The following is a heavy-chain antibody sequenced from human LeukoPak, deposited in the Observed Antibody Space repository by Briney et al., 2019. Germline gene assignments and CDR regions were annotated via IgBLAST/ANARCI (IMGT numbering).Heavy chain of an antibody. D-gene: IGHD6-19*01. Sequence: SETLSLTCAVYGGSFSGYYWSWIRQPPGKGPEWIGEINHSGSTNYNPSLKSRVTISVDTSKNQFSLKLSSVTAADTAVYYCARLIAVAAHNWFDPWGQGTLVTVSS. J-gene: IGHJ5*02. V-gene: IGHV4-34*01. CDR2: INHSGST. CDR1: GGSFSGYY. CDR3: ARLIAVAAHNWFDP.